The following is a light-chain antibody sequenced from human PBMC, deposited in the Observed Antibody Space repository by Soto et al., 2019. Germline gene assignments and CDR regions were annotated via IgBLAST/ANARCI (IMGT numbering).Light chain of an antibody. CDR1: QSVGAS. V-gene: IGKV3-11*01. Sequence: EIVLTQSPATLSLSPGERATLSCRASQSVGASLAWYQQKPGQSPRLRIYDASTRATGIPARFSGSGSGTDFTLTICSLQPEDFAVYYCQERSNWPLFTFGPGTKVDIK. J-gene: IGKJ3*01. CDR3: QERSNWPLFT. CDR2: DAS.